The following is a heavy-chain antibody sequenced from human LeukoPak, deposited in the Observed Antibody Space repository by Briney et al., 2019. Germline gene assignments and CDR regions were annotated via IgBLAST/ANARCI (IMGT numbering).Heavy chain of an antibody. CDR3: ARDHTETSSLNFRNYYYYGMDI. J-gene: IGHJ6*02. V-gene: IGHV4-31*03. D-gene: IGHD4-4*01. CDR2: IYYSGST. Sequence: SQTLSLTCTVSGGSIRSGDYSWNWIRQHPGKGLEWIGYIYYSGSTYYNPSLTSRVTMSVDMSKNQFSLKLSSVTAADTAIYYCARDHTETSSLNFRNYYYYGMDIWGQGTTVIVSS. CDR1: GGSIRSGDYS.